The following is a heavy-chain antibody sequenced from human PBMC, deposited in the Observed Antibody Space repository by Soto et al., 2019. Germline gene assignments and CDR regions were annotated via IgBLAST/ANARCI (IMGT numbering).Heavy chain of an antibody. V-gene: IGHV1-18*01. CDR2: ISAYNGNT. D-gene: IGHD2-15*01. J-gene: IGHJ4*02. CDR1: GYIFTTYG. CDR3: ASDPRVADY. Sequence: QVQLVQSGAEVKKPGASVKVSCKASGYIFTTYGISWVRQAPGQGLEGMGWISAYNGNTNYAQNLQGRVTMTTDTSTTTAYMELRSLTSDDTAVYYCASDPRVADYWVQGTLVTVSS.